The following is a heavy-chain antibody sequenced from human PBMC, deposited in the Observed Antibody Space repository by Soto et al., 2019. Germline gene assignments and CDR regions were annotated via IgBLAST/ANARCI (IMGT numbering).Heavy chain of an antibody. CDR1: GYTFASYG. Sequence: GASVKVSCKASGYTFASYGISWVRQAPGQGLEWMGWISAYNGNTNYAQKLQGRVTMTTDTSTSTAYMELRSLRSDDTAVYYCAGIVRYFDWLFFSHPYGPWGQGTLVTVSS. V-gene: IGHV1-18*01. CDR2: ISAYNGNT. D-gene: IGHD3-9*01. J-gene: IGHJ5*02. CDR3: AGIVRYFDWLFFSHPYGP.